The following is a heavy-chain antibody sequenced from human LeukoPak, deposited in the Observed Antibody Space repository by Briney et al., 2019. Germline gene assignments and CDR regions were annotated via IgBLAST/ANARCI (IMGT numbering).Heavy chain of an antibody. CDR2: IYSGGST. V-gene: IGHV3-66*01. CDR3: ARGPSGSYYRAFDI. D-gene: IGHD1-26*01. J-gene: IGHJ3*02. Sequence: GGSLRLSCAASGFTVSSNYMSWVRQAPGKGLEWVSVIYSGGSTYYADSVKGRFTISRDNSKNTLYLQMNSLRAEDTAVYYRARGPSGSYYRAFDIWGQGTMVTVSS. CDR1: GFTVSSNY.